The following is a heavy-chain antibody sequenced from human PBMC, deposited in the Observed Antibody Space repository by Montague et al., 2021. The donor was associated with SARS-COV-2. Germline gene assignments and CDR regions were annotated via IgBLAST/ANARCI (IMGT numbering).Heavy chain of an antibody. D-gene: IGHD2-15*01. Sequence: SETLSLTCAVYGGSFSGYYWSWIRQPPGKGLEWIGEINHSGSTNXNPSLKSRVTISVDTSKNQFSLKLSSVTAADTAVYYCARGPVDDNCSGGSCYSRYYYGMGVWGQGTTVTVSS. CDR1: GGSFSGYY. CDR2: INHSGST. CDR3: ARGPVDDNCSGGSCYSRYYYGMGV. J-gene: IGHJ6*02. V-gene: IGHV4-34*01.